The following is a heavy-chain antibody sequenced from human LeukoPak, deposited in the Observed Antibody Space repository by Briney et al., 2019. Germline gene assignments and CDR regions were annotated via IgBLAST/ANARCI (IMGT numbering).Heavy chain of an antibody. CDR2: INPNSGGS. D-gene: IGHD3-10*01. CDR3: APSGYGSGSPYYFDY. CDR1: GYTFTVYY. V-gene: IGHV1-2*02. J-gene: IGHJ4*02. Sequence: GASVKVSCKASGYTFTVYYLHWVRQAPGQGLEWMGWINPNSGGSNYAQKFQGRVTMTRDTSISTAYMELSRLRSDDTAVYYCAPSGYGSGSPYYFDYWGQGTLVTVSS.